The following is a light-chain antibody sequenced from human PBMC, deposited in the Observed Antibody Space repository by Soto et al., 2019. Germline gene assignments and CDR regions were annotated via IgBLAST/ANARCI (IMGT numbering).Light chain of an antibody. CDR3: QSYDSSPSGWV. CDR1: SSNIGAGYD. Sequence: QSALTQPPSVSGAPGQRVTISCTGSSSNIGAGYDVHWYQHLPGTAPKLLIYGNNNRPSGVPDRFSGSKSATSASLAITGLQAGDEADYFCQSYDSSPSGWVFGGGTKLTVL. V-gene: IGLV1-40*01. J-gene: IGLJ3*02. CDR2: GNN.